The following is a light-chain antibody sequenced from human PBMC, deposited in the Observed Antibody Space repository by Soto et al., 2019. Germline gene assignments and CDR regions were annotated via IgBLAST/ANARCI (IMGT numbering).Light chain of an antibody. CDR3: QQYNNLPQT. V-gene: IGKV3-15*01. CDR2: SAS. J-gene: IGKJ1*01. Sequence: DIVIPQSPLSLSVSPGESATLSCRASERVSTNLAWYQQTPGKAPRLLIYSASRRPTDIPVRFSGSGSGAEFTLTISSLQSEDFAIYYCQQYNNLPQTFGQGTKVDIK. CDR1: ERVSTN.